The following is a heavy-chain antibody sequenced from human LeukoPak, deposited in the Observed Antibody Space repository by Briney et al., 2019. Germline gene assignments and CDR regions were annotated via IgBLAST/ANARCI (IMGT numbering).Heavy chain of an antibody. CDR3: ARDGMIRQYYYYGMDV. V-gene: IGHV3-21*01. D-gene: IGHD3-22*01. Sequence: PGGSLRLSCAASGFTFSSYSMNWVRQAPGKGLEWVSSISSSSSYIYYADSVKGRFTISRDNAKNSLYLQMNSLRAEDTAVYYCARDGMIRQYYYYGMDVWGQGTTVTVSS. CDR1: GFTFSSYS. J-gene: IGHJ6*02. CDR2: ISSSSSYI.